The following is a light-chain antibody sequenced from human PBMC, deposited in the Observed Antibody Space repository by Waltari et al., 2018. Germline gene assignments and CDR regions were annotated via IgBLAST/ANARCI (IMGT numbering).Light chain of an antibody. CDR1: SGHSSYA. J-gene: IGLJ3*02. CDR3: QTWGTGIRV. Sequence: QLVLTQSPSASASLGASVKLTCTLSSGHSSYAIAWHQQQPEKGPRYLMKLNSDGSHSKGDGIPDRFSGSSAGAARYLTISSRQSEDEADYYCQTWGTGIRVFGGGTKLTVL. V-gene: IGLV4-69*01. CDR2: LNSDGSH.